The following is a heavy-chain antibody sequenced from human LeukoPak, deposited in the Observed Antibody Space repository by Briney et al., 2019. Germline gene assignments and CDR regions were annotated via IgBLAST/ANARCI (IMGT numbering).Heavy chain of an antibody. V-gene: IGHV1-69*13. CDR3: ARGSIRSNYGMDV. J-gene: IGHJ6*02. CDR1: GYTFTSYG. CDR2: IIPIFGTA. Sequence: SVKVPCKASGYTFTSYGISWVRQAPGQGLEWMGGIIPIFGTANYAQKFQGRVTITADESTSTAYMELSSLRSEDTAVYYCARGSIRSNYGMDVWGQGTTVTVSS.